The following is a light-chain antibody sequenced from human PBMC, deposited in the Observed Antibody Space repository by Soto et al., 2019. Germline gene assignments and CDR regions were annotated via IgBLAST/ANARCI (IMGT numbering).Light chain of an antibody. V-gene: IGKV3-20*01. CDR3: QQYGSSGT. J-gene: IGKJ1*01. CDR2: DAS. Sequence: EIVLTQSPGTLSLSPGERSTLACMASQSLSSNYLAWYQQKPGXAPXLLIYDASNRATGIPDRFSGSGSGTDLTLTISRLEPEDFAVYYCQQYGSSGTFGQGTKV. CDR1: QSLSSNY.